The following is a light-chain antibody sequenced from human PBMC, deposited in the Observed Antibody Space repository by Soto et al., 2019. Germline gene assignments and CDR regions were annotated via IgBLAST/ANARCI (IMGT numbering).Light chain of an antibody. J-gene: IGLJ2*01. CDR1: SSDVGSYNL. V-gene: IGLV2-23*02. Sequence: QLVLTQPASVSGSPGQSITISCTGTSSDVGSYNLVSWYQQYPGKAPKLMIYEVSKRPSGVSNRFSGSKSGNTASLTIFGLQAEDEADYYCCSYAGSSTVVFGGGTKLTVL. CDR2: EVS. CDR3: CSYAGSSTVV.